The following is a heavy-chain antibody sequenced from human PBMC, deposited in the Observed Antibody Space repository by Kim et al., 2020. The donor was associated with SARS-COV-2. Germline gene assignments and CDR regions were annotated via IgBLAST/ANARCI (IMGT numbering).Heavy chain of an antibody. CDR1: GAAISSDGYY. D-gene: IGHD2-15*01. J-gene: IGHJ5*02. V-gene: IGHV4-31*03. CDR2: IDYSGYT. CDR3: AGGFCSGRSCYEDWFDP. Sequence: SETLSLTCNVSGAAISSDGYYWSWIRQHPGKGLEWVGNIDYSGYTSYLPSLKSRVTISLDTSKNQFSLNLRSVTAADTAVYYCAGGFCSGRSCYEDWFDPWGQGTLVTVSS.